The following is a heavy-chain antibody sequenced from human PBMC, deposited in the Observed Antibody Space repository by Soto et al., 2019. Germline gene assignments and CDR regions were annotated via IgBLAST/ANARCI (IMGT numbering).Heavy chain of an antibody. CDR3: ARDPIWTYTWNYARLNYLDP. CDR2: IHTAIGNT. J-gene: IGHJ5*02. CDR1: GYTFTNNV. D-gene: IGHD1-7*01. Sequence: GASVKVSCKASGYTFTNNVIHWLRQAPGQTLAWMGWIHTAIGNTKYSQKFEARVTLTRDTAASTAYMELNSLISDDTAVYYCARDPIWTYTWNYARLNYLDPWGQGTLVTVSS. V-gene: IGHV1-3*04.